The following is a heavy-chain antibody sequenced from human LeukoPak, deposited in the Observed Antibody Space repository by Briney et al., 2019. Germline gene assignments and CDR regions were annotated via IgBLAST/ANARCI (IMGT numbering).Heavy chain of an antibody. CDR1: GYTFTTYG. CDR2: ISAYNDNT. J-gene: IGHJ6*03. V-gene: IGHV1-18*01. D-gene: IGHD2-2*03. CDR3: ARAGYCSSTSCYGDYYYYYMDV. Sequence: ASVKVSCTASGYTFTTYGISWVRQAPGQGLEWMGWISAYNDNTNYAQKLQGRVTMTTDTSTSTAYMELRSLRSDDTAVYYCARAGYCSSTSCYGDYYYYYMDVWGKGTTVTISS.